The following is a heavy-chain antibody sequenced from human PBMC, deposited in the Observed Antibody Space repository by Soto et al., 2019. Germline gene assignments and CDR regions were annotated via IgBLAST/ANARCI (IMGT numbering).Heavy chain of an antibody. D-gene: IGHD3-22*01. J-gene: IGHJ4*02. CDR2: ISTSGKDT. CDR3: AKGNLYNFFSGSDY. CDR1: RFSVISQS. V-gene: IGHV3-23*01. Sequence: PGGSLRLSCAPSRFSVISQSMTWVRQPPGKGLEWVAVISTSGKDTFYGDSVKGRFTISRDSSNNIVYLQMNSLRAEDTAVYYCAKGNLYNFFSGSDYWGQGTLVTVSS.